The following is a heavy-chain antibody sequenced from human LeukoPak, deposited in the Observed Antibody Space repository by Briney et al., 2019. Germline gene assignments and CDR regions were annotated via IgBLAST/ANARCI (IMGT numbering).Heavy chain of an antibody. CDR1: GGSMSSGSHY. J-gene: IGHJ3*02. CDR3: ARDLCTNGVCYDAFDI. Sequence: SETLSLTCTVSGGSMSSGSHYWSWIRQPAGKGLEWIGRIYTSGSTNYNPSLKSRVTISVDTSKNQFSLKLSSVTAADTAVYYCARDLCTNGVCYDAFDIWGQGTTVNVSS. CDR2: IYTSGST. V-gene: IGHV4-61*02. D-gene: IGHD2-8*01.